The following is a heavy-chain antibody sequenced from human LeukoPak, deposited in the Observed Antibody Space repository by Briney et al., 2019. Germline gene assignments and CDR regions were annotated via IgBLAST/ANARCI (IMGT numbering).Heavy chain of an antibody. D-gene: IGHD3-22*01. J-gene: IGHJ4*02. CDR3: ARADYDSGGYYADY. CDR1: GFTFSTYA. CDR2: ISSSGGTT. Sequence: HPGGSLRLSCAASGFTFSTYAMHWVRQAPGKGLEYVSAISSSGGTTYYANSVKGRFTISRDNSKNTLYLQMGSPRAEDMAVYYCARADYDSGGYYADYWGQGTLVTVSS. V-gene: IGHV3-64*01.